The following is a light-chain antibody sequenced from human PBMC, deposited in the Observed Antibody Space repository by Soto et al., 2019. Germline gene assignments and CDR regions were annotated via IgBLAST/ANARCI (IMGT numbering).Light chain of an antibody. Sequence: DIVMTQSPDSLAVSLGERATINCKSSQSLLYSSNSKDYFAWYQQKPGQPPKLLIYWASAREFGVPDRFSGSGSGTDFTLTISSLQAEDVAVYYCQQYYSTPPTFGGGTKVEIK. CDR3: QQYYSTPPT. CDR1: QSLLYSSNSKDY. V-gene: IGKV4-1*01. CDR2: WAS. J-gene: IGKJ4*01.